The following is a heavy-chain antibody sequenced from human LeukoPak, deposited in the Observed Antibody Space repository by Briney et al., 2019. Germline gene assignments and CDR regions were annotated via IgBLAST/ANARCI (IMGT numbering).Heavy chain of an antibody. CDR3: ARGYWFDP. Sequence: SETLSLTCTVSGGSISNYYWSWIRQPPGKGLEWIGYIYYSGSTNYNPSLKSRVTISVDTSKNQFSLKLSSVTAADTAVYYCARGYWFDPWGQGNLVTVSS. V-gene: IGHV4-59*12. J-gene: IGHJ5*02. CDR1: GGSISNYY. CDR2: IYYSGST.